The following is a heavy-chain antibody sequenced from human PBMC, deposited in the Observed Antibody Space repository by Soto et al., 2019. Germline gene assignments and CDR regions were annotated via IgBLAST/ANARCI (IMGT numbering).Heavy chain of an antibody. D-gene: IGHD2-2*01. CDR3: ARHIRPATLAGWFDP. CDR1: GGSISSYY. V-gene: IGHV4-59*08. CDR2: IYYSGST. Sequence: QVQLQESGPGLVKPSETLSLTCTVSGGSISSYYWSWIRQPPGKGLEWIGYIYYSGSTNYNPSLKSRVTISVDTSKNQFSLKLSSVTAADTAVHYCARHIRPATLAGWFDPWGQGTLVTVSS. J-gene: IGHJ5*02.